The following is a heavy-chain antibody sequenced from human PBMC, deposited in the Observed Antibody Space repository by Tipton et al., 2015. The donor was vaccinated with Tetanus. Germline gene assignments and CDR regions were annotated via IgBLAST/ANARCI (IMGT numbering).Heavy chain of an antibody. D-gene: IGHD3-3*01. CDR1: GGSISSYY. CDR2: IYYSGST. V-gene: IGHV4-59*08. J-gene: IGHJ5*02. Sequence: GLVKPSETLSLTCTVSGGSISSYYWSWIRQPPGKGLEWIGYIYYSGSTNYNPSLKSRVTISVDTSKNQFSLKLSSVTAADTAVYYWASSHYDCWSGYLNWFDPWGQGTLVTVSS. CDR3: ASSHYDCWSGYLNWFDP.